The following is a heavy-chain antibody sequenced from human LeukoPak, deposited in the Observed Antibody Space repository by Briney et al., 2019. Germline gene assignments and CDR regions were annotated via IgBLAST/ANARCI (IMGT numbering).Heavy chain of an antibody. CDR3: APTAEAYTSWWKV. CDR2: INPDSGFT. J-gene: IGHJ4*02. CDR1: EYKFTDEY. Sequence: ASVKVSCKASEYKFTDEYMHWGRQAPGQGLEFMGWINPDSGFTNYAQKFKGRVTMTRDTSISTAYLEVRSLTSDDTAVYYCAPTAEAYTSWWKVWGQGTLVTASS. V-gene: IGHV1-2*02. D-gene: IGHD3-16*01.